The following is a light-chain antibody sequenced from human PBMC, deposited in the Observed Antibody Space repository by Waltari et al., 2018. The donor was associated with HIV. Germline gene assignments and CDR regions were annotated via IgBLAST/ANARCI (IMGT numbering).Light chain of an antibody. V-gene: IGKV1-5*03. CDR2: KAS. J-gene: IGKJ4*01. CDR3: QQYDSYPLT. CDR1: QSISSW. Sequence: DFQMTQSPATLSASVGDRVTITCRASQSISSWLAWYKQKPGKAPKVLIYKASSLGSGVPSRFSGSGSGTEFTLTISSLQPADFATYYCQQYDSYPLTFGGGTKVEIK.